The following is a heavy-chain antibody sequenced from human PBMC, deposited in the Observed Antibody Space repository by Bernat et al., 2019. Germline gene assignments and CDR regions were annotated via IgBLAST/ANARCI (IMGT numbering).Heavy chain of an antibody. J-gene: IGHJ3*02. D-gene: IGHD6-19*01. CDR3: AKDLGYSSGWYGHRESSNAFDI. Sequence: EVQLLESGGGLVQPGGSLRLSCAASGFTFSSYAMSWVRQAPGKGLEWVSAISGSGCSTYYADSMKGRFTISRDNSKNTLYLQMNSLRAEDTAVYYCAKDLGYSSGWYGHRESSNAFDIWGQGTMVTVSS. CDR2: ISGSGCST. CDR1: GFTFSSYA. V-gene: IGHV3-23*01.